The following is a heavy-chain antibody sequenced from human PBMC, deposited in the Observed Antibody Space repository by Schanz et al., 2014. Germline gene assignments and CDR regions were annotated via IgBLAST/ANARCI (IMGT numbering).Heavy chain of an antibody. CDR2: IKQDGSEK. Sequence: EVQLVESGGGLVQPGGSLRLSCAASGFTFSTYWMSWVRQAPGQGLEWVANIKQDGSEKYYVDSVKGRFTISRDNAKNSLYLQMNSLRAEDTAVYYCARSEMDRGVIWGYWGQGTLVTVSS. J-gene: IGHJ4*02. D-gene: IGHD3-10*01. V-gene: IGHV3-7*01. CDR1: GFTFSTYW. CDR3: ARSEMDRGVIWGY.